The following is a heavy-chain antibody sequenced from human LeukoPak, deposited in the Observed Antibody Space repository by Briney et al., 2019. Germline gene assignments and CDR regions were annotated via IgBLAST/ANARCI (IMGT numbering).Heavy chain of an antibody. J-gene: IGHJ5*02. Sequence: PGGSLRLSCAASGFTFSSYSMNWVRQAPGKGLEWVSSISSSSSYIYYADSVKGRFTISRDNAKNSLYLQMNSLRAEDTAVYYCARSLGYSSSWYNWFDPWGQGTLVTVSS. CDR2: ISSSSSYI. CDR3: ARSLGYSSSWYNWFDP. D-gene: IGHD6-13*01. V-gene: IGHV3-21*01. CDR1: GFTFSSYS.